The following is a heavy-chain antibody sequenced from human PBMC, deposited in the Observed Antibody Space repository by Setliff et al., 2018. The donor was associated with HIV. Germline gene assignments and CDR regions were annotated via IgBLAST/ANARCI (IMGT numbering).Heavy chain of an antibody. V-gene: IGHV1-8*03. CDR2: MNPNSGNA. Sequence: ASVKVSCKASGYTFTKYDINWVRQATGQGLEWMGWMNPNSGNAECAQRFQGRVTLTRNASISTAYMELSSLTSEDTAVYFCARSRYQLLYDMDVWGKGTTVTVSS. CDR3: ARSRYQLLYDMDV. D-gene: IGHD2-2*02. CDR1: GYTFTKYD. J-gene: IGHJ6*03.